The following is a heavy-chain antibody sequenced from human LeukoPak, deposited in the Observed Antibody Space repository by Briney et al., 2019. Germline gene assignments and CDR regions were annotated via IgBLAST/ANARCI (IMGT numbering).Heavy chain of an antibody. V-gene: IGHV3-64*01. J-gene: IGHJ6*03. CDR1: GFTFSSYA. CDR2: ISSNGGST. Sequence: GGSLRLSCAAYGFTFSSYAMHWVRQAPGKGLEYVSAISSNGGSTYYANSVKGRFTISRDNSKNTLYLQMGSLRAEDMAVYYCARDDSPNYEFWSGYYTGWDYYYYYMDVWGKGTTVTISS. CDR3: ARDDSPNYEFWSGYYTGWDYYYYYMDV. D-gene: IGHD3-3*01.